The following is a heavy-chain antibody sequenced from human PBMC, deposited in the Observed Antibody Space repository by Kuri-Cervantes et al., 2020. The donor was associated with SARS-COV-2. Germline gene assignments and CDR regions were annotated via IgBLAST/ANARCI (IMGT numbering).Heavy chain of an antibody. CDR2: INHSGST. D-gene: IGHD3-3*01. Sequence: SQTLSLTCAVYGGSFSGYYWSWIRQPPGKGLEWIGEINHSGSTNYNPSLKGRVTISVDTSKNQFSLKLSSVTAADTAVYYCARGTSGRDDFWSGYYVGYYYYYGMDVWGQGTTVTVSS. V-gene: IGHV4-34*01. CDR1: GGSFSGYY. CDR3: ARGTSGRDDFWSGYYVGYYYYYGMDV. J-gene: IGHJ6*02.